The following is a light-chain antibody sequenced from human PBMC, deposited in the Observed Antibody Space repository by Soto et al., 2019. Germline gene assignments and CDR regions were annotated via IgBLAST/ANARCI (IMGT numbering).Light chain of an antibody. V-gene: IGLV1-44*01. CDR3: AAWDDSLNGVV. Sequence: QSVLTQPPSASGTPGQRVTISCSGSTSNIGSKTVNWYQQLPGTAPKLLIYSNDQRPSGVPDRISGSKSGTSASLAISGLQSEDEADYYWAAWDDSLNGVVFGGGTKLTVL. CDR1: TSNIGSKT. J-gene: IGLJ2*01. CDR2: SND.